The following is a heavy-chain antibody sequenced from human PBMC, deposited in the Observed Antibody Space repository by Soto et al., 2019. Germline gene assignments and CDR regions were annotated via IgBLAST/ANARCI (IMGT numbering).Heavy chain of an antibody. V-gene: IGHV1-2*02. J-gene: IGHJ4*02. D-gene: IGHD3-3*01. CDR2: INPDSGGT. Sequence: ASVKVSCKASGYTFTGYHIHWVRQAPGQGLEWMGWINPDSGGTNFAQKFQGRVTMTRDTSINTAFMELRTLRSDDTAVYYCARALTNYDFWRGFRGTPRYMHFFDFWGRGSLDIVSS. CDR1: GYTFTGYH. CDR3: ARALTNYDFWRGFRGTPRYMHFFDF.